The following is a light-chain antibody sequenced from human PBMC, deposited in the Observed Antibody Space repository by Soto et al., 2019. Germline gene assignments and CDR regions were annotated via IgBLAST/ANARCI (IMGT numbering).Light chain of an antibody. CDR3: SSHAGNGTLRV. Sequence: QSVLTQPPSASGSPGQSVTISCTGTSSDVGGYNYVSWYQQHLGKAPKLVIYEVTKRPSGVPDRFSGSKSGNTASLTVSGLQAEDEADYYCSSHAGNGTLRVFGGGTKLTVL. V-gene: IGLV2-8*01. CDR1: SSDVGGYNY. CDR2: EVT. J-gene: IGLJ3*02.